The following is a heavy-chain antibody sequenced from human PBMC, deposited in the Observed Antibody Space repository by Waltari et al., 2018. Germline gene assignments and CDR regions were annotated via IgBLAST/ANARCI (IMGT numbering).Heavy chain of an antibody. D-gene: IGHD5-12*01. J-gene: IGHJ6*03. CDR2: IYSGGST. V-gene: IGHV3-23*03. CDR3: AKSGSGYLYYMDV. Sequence: EVQLLESGGGLVQPGGSLRLSCAASGFTFSSYAMSWFRQAPGKGLEWVSVIYSGGSTYYADSVKGRFTISRDNSKNTLYLQMNSLRAEDTAVYYCAKSGSGYLYYMDVWGKGTTVTVSS. CDR1: GFTFSSYA.